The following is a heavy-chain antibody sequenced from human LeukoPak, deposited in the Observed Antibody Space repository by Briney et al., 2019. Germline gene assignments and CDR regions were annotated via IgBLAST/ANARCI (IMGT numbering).Heavy chain of an antibody. CDR1: GFTFSDYY. Sequence: GGSLRLSCAASGFTFSDYYMTWIRQPPGKGLEWVSGISSGGITRYNADSVKGRFTVSRDNAKNSLYLQLNSLRAEDTAVYYCAKDPRRMARLITFGGGRPYYFDYWGQGTLVTVSS. CDR3: AKDPRRMARLITFGGGRPYYFDY. J-gene: IGHJ4*02. V-gene: IGHV3-11*01. D-gene: IGHD3-16*01. CDR2: ISSGGITR.